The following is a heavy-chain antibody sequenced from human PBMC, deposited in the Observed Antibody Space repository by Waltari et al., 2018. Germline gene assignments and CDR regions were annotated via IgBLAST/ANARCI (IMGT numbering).Heavy chain of an antibody. V-gene: IGHV3-21*01. CDR2: ISSSSSYI. CDR3: ATGYYYFDY. D-gene: IGHD6-13*01. CDR1: GFTFSSYS. J-gene: IGHJ4*02. Sequence: EVQLVESGGGLVKPGGSLRLSCAASGFTFSSYSMNWVRQAPGKGLEWVSSISSSSSYIYYADSVKGRFTISRDNAKNSLYLQMTSLRAEDTAVYYCATGYYYFDYWGQGTLVTVSS.